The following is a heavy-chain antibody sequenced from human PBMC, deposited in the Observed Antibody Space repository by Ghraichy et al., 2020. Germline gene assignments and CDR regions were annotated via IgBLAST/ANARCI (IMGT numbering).Heavy chain of an antibody. CDR1: GFTFSSYS. J-gene: IGHJ4*02. CDR3: ARDRRVGIH. V-gene: IGHV3-21*01. Sequence: LSLTCAASGFTFSSYSMNWVRQAPGKGLEWVSSISSSRSYIYYADSVKGRFTISRDNAKNSLYLQMHSLRAEDTAVYYCARDRRVGIHWGQGTLGTVPS. CDR2: ISSSRSYI. D-gene: IGHD1-26*01.